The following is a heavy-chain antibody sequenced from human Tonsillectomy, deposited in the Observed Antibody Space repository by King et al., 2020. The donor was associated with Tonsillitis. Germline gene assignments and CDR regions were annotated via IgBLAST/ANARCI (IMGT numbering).Heavy chain of an antibody. CDR1: GFTFRSYA. Sequence: DVQLVESGGGLVQPGGSLRLSCAASGFTFRSYAMSWDRQAPGKGLEWVSTISGGDGSTYYADSVKGRFTISRDNSKNTLYLQMNSLRVEDTAVYYCAKGYDFWSGYYAFGIWGQGTMVTVSS. CDR2: ISGGDGST. V-gene: IGHV3-23*04. CDR3: AKGYDFWSGYYAFGI. D-gene: IGHD3-3*01. J-gene: IGHJ3*02.